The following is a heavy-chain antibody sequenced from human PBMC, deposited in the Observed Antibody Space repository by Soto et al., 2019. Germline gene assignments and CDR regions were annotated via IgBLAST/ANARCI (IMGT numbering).Heavy chain of an antibody. V-gene: IGHV1-3*01. CDR3: ARGAGGFCSVGCLEL. CDR2: INAGNGNT. CDR1: GYTFTSYA. J-gene: IGHJ3*01. Sequence: ASVKVSCKASGYTFTSYAMHWVRQAPGQRLEWMGWINAGNGNTKYSQKFQGRVTITRDTSASTAYMELSSLRSEDTAVYYCARGAGGFCSVGCLELWGQGTMVTVSS. D-gene: IGHD3-10*02.